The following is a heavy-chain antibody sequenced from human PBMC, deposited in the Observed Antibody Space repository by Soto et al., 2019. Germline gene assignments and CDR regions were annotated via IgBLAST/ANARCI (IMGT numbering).Heavy chain of an antibody. CDR2: IYYSGST. Sequence: SETLCLTCTVSGGSVSSGSYYWSWIRQPPGKGLEWIGYIYYSGSTNYNPSLKSRVTISVDTSKNQFSLKLSSLTAADTAVYYCAREDSPVRFDPWGQGTLVTVSS. D-gene: IGHD3-22*01. J-gene: IGHJ5*02. CDR3: AREDSPVRFDP. CDR1: GGSVSSGSYY. V-gene: IGHV4-61*01.